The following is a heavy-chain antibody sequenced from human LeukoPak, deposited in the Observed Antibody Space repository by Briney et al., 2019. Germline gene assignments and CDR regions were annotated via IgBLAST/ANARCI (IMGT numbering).Heavy chain of an antibody. J-gene: IGHJ3*02. CDR2: IIPPFRTA. CDR3: ATNYEILSGYPKNYYFHI. Sequence: ASVKVSCKASGGTFSSYAISWVRQAPGQGPEWMGGIIPPFRTANYAQKFQDRVTITADKSTNTAFMELSSLRSEDTAMYYCATNYEILSGYPKNYYFHIWGQGTMVTVSS. CDR1: GGTFSSYA. D-gene: IGHD3-9*01. V-gene: IGHV1-69*06.